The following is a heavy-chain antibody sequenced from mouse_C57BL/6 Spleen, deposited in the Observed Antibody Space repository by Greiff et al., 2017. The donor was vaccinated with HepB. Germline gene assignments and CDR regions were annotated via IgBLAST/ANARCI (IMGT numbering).Heavy chain of an antibody. CDR1: GYAFSSSW. J-gene: IGHJ2*01. CDR3: ARAITTVVAPFDY. V-gene: IGHV1-82*01. CDR2: IYPGDGDT. Sequence: QVQLQQSGPELVKPGASVKISCKASGYAFSSSWMNWVKQRPGKGLEWIGRIYPGDGDTNYNGKFKGKATLTADKSSSTAYMQLSSLTSEDSAVYFWARAITTVVAPFDYWGQGTTLTVSS. D-gene: IGHD1-1*01.